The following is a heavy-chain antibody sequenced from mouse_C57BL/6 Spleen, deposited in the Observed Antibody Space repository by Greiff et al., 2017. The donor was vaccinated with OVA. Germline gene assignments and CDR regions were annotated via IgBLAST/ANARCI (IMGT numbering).Heavy chain of an antibody. V-gene: IGHV1-55*01. D-gene: IGHD2-4*01. J-gene: IGHJ2*01. CDR2: IYPGSGST. CDR3: AREGLRRGDCFDY. Sequence: QVQLQQPGAELVKPGASVKMSCKASGYTFTSYWITWVKQRPGQGLEWIGDIYPGSGSTNYNEKFKSKATLTVDTSSSTAYMQLSSLTSEDSAVYYCAREGLRRGDCFDYWGQGTTLTVSS. CDR1: GYTFTSYW.